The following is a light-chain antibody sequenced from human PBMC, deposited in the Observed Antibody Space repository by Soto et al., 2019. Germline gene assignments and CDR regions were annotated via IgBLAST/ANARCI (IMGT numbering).Light chain of an antibody. Sequence: QSSLTQPASVSGSPGQSITISCTGTSSDVGGYNYVSWYQQHPAKAPKLMIYDVSNRPSGVSNRFSGSKSATTASLTISGLQAQDEADYYCYSYTSSSTYVFGTGTKVTVL. J-gene: IGLJ1*01. CDR1: SSDVGGYNY. CDR3: YSYTSSSTYV. V-gene: IGLV2-14*01. CDR2: DVS.